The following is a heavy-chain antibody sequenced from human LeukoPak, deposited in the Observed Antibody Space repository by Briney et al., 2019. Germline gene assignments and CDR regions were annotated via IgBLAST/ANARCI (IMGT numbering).Heavy chain of an antibody. V-gene: IGHV3-30*04. J-gene: IGHJ4*02. CDR1: GFTFSSCA. CDR3: ARDYDCEDAGGFDY. CDR2: ISYDGSNK. Sequence: GGSLRLSCVASGFTFSSCAIHWVRQAPGKGLEWVAVISYDGSNKYYADSVKGRFTISRDNSKNTLYLQMNSLRAEDTAVYHCARDYDCEDAGGFDYWGQGTLVTVSS. D-gene: IGHD2-21*02.